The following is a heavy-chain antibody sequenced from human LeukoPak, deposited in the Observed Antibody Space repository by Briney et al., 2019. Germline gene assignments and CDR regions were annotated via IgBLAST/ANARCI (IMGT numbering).Heavy chain of an antibody. CDR1: GFTFSSYG. Sequence: PGGSLRLSCAASGFTFSSYGMHWVRQAPGKGLEWVAVISYDGSNKYYADSVKGRFTISRGNSKNTLYLQMNSLRAEDTAVYYCAKDLYTAGIVVVPAAIEEDYWGQGTLVTVSS. CDR2: ISYDGSNK. CDR3: AKDLYTAGIVVVPAAIEEDY. V-gene: IGHV3-30*18. J-gene: IGHJ4*02. D-gene: IGHD2-2*01.